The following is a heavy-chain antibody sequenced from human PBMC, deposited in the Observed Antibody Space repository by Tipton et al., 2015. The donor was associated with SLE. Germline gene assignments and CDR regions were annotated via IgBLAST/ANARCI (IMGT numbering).Heavy chain of an antibody. D-gene: IGHD2-21*01. Sequence: TLSLTCTVSGGSISSYYWSWIRQPPGKGLEWIGYIYYSGSTNYNPSLKSRVTISVDTSKNQFSLKLSSVTAADTAVYYCTADRSYCGGDCYRRNDALDIWGQGTMVTVSS. V-gene: IGHV4-59*08. CDR3: TADRSYCGGDCYRRNDALDI. J-gene: IGHJ3*02. CDR1: GGSISSYY. CDR2: IYYSGST.